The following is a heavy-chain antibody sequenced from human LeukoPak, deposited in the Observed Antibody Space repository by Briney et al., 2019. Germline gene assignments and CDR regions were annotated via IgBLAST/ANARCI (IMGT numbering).Heavy chain of an antibody. Sequence: PSETLSLTCTVSGASISSSAYYWGWIRQPPGQGLEWIASIYYSGSTYSNPSLESQVTISVDTSKNQFSLKLSSVTAADTAVYYCAAQGASAGLSWFDPWGQGTLVTVSS. CDR1: GASISSSAYY. D-gene: IGHD6-13*01. CDR2: IYYSGST. CDR3: AAQGASAGLSWFDP. V-gene: IGHV4-39*01. J-gene: IGHJ5*02.